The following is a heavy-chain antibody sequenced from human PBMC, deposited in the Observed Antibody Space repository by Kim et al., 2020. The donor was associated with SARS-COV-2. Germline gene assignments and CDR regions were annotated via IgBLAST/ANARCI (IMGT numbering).Heavy chain of an antibody. D-gene: IGHD7-27*01. CDR1: GYTFNDYN. CDR2: INPNSGGT. J-gene: IGHJ4*02. Sequence: ASVKVSCKASGYTFNDYNVHWVRQAPGQGLEWMGWINPNSGGTNFAQEYQGRVTMTRDTSISTVYMELTRLSSDDTAVYYCGRGGMAGPGDYWGRGTLFT. CDR3: GRGGMAGPGDY. V-gene: IGHV1-2*02.